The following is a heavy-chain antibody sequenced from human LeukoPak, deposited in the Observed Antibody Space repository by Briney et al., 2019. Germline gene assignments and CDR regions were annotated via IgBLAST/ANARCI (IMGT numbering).Heavy chain of an antibody. V-gene: IGHV3-30*18. Sequence: GRSLGLSCAASGFTFSSYGMHWVRQAPGKGLEWVAVISYDGSNKYYADSVKGRFTISRDNSKNTLYLQMNSLRAEDTAVYYCAKPSLREQQLIYGMDVWGQGTTVTVSS. J-gene: IGHJ6*02. CDR1: GFTFSSYG. D-gene: IGHD6-13*01. CDR2: ISYDGSNK. CDR3: AKPSLREQQLIYGMDV.